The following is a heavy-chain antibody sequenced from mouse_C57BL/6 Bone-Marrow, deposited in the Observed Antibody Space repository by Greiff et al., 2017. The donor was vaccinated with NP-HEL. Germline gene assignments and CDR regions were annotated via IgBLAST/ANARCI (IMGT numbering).Heavy chain of an antibody. CDR3: ARKSYYSNYDFDY. D-gene: IGHD2-5*01. CDR2: IYPGSGST. J-gene: IGHJ2*01. Sequence: QVQLQQPGAELVKPGASVKMSCKASGYTFTSYWITWVKQRPGQGLEWIGDIYPGSGSTNYNEKFKSKATLTVDTSSSTAYMQLSSLTSEDYAVYYCARKSYYSNYDFDYWGQGTTLTVSS. V-gene: IGHV1-55*01. CDR1: GYTFTSYW.